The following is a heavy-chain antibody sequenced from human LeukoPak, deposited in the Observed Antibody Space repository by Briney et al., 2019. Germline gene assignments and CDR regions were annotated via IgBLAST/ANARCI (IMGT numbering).Heavy chain of an antibody. J-gene: IGHJ4*02. V-gene: IGHV3-23*01. D-gene: IGHD2-15*01. CDR3: VKAVRFCSGGSCYYDYFDY. CDR1: GFTFSSYA. Sequence: GGSLRLSCAASGFTFSSYAMNWVRQAPGKGLKWVSTISGSGSNTYYADSVKGRFTTSRDNSKNTLYVQMNSLRDEDTAVYYCVKAVRFCSGGSCYYDYFDYWGQGTLVTVSS. CDR2: ISGSGSNT.